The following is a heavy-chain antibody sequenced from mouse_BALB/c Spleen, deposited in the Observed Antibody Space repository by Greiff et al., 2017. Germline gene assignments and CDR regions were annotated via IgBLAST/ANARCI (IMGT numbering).Heavy chain of an antibody. CDR3: ARQIYYGNYWYFDV. J-gene: IGHJ1*01. CDR2: IYPGSGST. V-gene: IGHV1-81*01. D-gene: IGHD2-1*01. Sequence: QVQLQQSGAELARPGASVKMSCKASGYTFTDNVISWVKQRTGQGLEWIGEIYPGSGSTYYNQKFKGKATMTVDKSSSTAYMELARLTSEDSAIYYCARQIYYGNYWYFDVWGAGTTVTVSS. CDR1: GYTFTDNV.